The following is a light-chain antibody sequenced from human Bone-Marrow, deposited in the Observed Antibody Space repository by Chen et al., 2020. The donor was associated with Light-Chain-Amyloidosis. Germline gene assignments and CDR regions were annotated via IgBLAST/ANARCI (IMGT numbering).Light chain of an antibody. CDR1: DLPTKY. Sequence: SYELTQPPSVSVSPGQTASITRSGDDLPTKYAYWYQQKPGQAPVLVIDRDTERPSGISERFSGSRSGTTATLTISGVQAEDEADYHCQSADSSGTYEVIFGGGTKLTVL. CDR3: QSADSSGTYEVI. CDR2: RDT. J-gene: IGLJ2*01. V-gene: IGLV3-25*03.